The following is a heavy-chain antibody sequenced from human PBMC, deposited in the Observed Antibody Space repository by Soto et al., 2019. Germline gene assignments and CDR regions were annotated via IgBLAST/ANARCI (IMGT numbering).Heavy chain of an antibody. Sequence: EVQLVESGGDLVQPGGSLRLSCAASGFTFSSHWMHWVRRVPGKGLVWVSHINTDGGITGYVDSVKGRFTISRDKAKNTLYLKRNGLRIEDTSVYYCTREAGYCSRTSCYRRAFDSWGQGTMVTVSS. D-gene: IGHD2-2*01. CDR3: TREAGYCSRTSCYRRAFDS. J-gene: IGHJ3*02. CDR2: INTDGGIT. V-gene: IGHV3-74*01. CDR1: GFTFSSHW.